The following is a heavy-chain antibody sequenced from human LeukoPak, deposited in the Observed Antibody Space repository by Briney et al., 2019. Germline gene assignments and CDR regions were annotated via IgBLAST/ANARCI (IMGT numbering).Heavy chain of an antibody. V-gene: IGHV3-33*01. CDR1: GFTFSSYG. J-gene: IGHJ4*02. Sequence: PGGSLRLSCAASGFTFSSYGMHWVRQAPGKGLEWVAVIWYDGSNKYYGDSVKGRFTISRDNSKKTLYQQMNSLRVEDTAIYYCARASWISTADAVCWGQGTQVTVSS. CDR2: IWYDGSNK. CDR3: ARASWISTADAVC. D-gene: IGHD2-2*03.